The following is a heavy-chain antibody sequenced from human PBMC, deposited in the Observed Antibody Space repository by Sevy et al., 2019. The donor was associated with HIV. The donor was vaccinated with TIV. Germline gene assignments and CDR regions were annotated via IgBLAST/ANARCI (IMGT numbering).Heavy chain of an antibody. Sequence: SETLSLTCTVSGGSISGHYWGWIRQSPGKGLEWIAYMYDSGSSNYNTSLRSRVTISVDTSKNQISLRLSSVTAADTAVYYCARGGALTYYDTGGFQNYFDSWGPGNLVTVSS. V-gene: IGHV4-59*11. J-gene: IGHJ4*02. CDR3: ARGGALTYYDTGGFQNYFDS. CDR1: GGSISGHY. D-gene: IGHD3-22*01. CDR2: MYDSGSS.